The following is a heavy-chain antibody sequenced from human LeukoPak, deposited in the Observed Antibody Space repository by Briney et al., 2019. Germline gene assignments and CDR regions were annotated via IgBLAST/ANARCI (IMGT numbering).Heavy chain of an antibody. CDR1: GFTFSSYA. CDR2: ISGSGGST. CDR3: AKTVRYCSGGSCHGGYFDY. J-gene: IGHJ4*02. D-gene: IGHD2-15*01. V-gene: IGHV3-23*01. Sequence: GGSLRLSCAASGFTFSSYAMTWVRQAPGKGLEWVSPISGSGGSTYYADSVKGRFTISRDNSKNTLYVQMNSLRAEDTAVYYCAKTVRYCSGGSCHGGYFDYWGQGTLVTVSS.